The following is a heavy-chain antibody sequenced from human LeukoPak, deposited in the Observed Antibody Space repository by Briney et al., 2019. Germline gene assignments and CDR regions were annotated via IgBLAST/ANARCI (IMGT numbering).Heavy chain of an antibody. D-gene: IGHD2-2*02. Sequence: ASVKVSCKASGYTFTGYYMHWVRQAPGQGLEWMGWINPNSGGTNYAQKFQGRVTMTRDTSISTAYMELSRLRSDDTAVYYCASQDSSSTSCYRGTGYWGQGTLVTVSS. CDR2: INPNSGGT. V-gene: IGHV1-2*02. CDR3: ASQDSSSTSCYRGTGY. J-gene: IGHJ4*02. CDR1: GYTFTGYY.